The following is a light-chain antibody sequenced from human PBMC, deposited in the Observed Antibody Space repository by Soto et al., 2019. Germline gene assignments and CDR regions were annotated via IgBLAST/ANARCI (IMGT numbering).Light chain of an antibody. CDR1: SSNIGAGYD. Sequence: QSVLTQPPSVSGAPGQRVTISCTGSSSNIGAGYDVHWYQHLPGTALRLLIYGNNNRPSGVPDRFSGSKSGTSASLAITGLQAEDEADYYCQSYDSSLSGYVFGTGTKVTVL. CDR3: QSYDSSLSGYV. CDR2: GNN. J-gene: IGLJ1*01. V-gene: IGLV1-40*01.